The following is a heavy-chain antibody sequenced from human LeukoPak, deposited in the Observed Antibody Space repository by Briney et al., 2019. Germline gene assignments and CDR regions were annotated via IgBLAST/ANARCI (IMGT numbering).Heavy chain of an antibody. V-gene: IGHV4-59*01. CDR2: IFYSGNT. CDR3: ARDLLGSSGFCWVRAFDI. J-gene: IGHJ3*02. CDR1: SGSICDYL. Sequence: PSETLSLNCTVSSGSICDYLWRWIPHPPGQGLVGFGYIFYSGNTNYTPSLKSRVTISIDTSNNHFSLELSSVTAADTAVYYCARDLLGSSGFCWVRAFDIWGPGTMVTVSS. D-gene: IGHD3-22*01.